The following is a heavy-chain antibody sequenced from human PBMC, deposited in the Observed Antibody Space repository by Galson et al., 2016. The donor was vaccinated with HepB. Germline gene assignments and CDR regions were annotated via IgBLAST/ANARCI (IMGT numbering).Heavy chain of an antibody. Sequence: SLRLSCAASGFTFSKYWMSWVRQAPGKGLEWVASIDQDGSEKYYVDSVKGRVTISRDNAKNALYLQMDSLRGEDTAVYYCARGSGYLIDYWGQGTLATVSS. J-gene: IGHJ4*02. CDR2: IDQDGSEK. D-gene: IGHD5-18*01. CDR1: GFTFSKYW. CDR3: ARGSGYLIDY. V-gene: IGHV3-7*04.